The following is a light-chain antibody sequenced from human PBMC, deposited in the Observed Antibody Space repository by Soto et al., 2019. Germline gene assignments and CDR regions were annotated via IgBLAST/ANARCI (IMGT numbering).Light chain of an antibody. CDR1: SSDVGGYNY. V-gene: IGLV2-14*01. CDR2: EVS. CDR3: SSYTSSSTQV. J-gene: IGLJ1*01. Sequence: QSALTQPASVSGSPGQSITISCTGTSSDVGGYNYVSWYQQHPGKAPKLMIYEVSYRPSGVSNRFSGSKSGNTASLTISGLQAEDEADYYCSSYTSSSTQVFXTGTKVTV.